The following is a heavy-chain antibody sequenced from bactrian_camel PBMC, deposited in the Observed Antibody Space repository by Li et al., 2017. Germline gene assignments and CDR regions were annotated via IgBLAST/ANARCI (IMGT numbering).Heavy chain of an antibody. V-gene: IGHV3S1*01. CDR2: MNIAGVVGMGSSGSPP. Sequence: HVQLVESGGGSVQAGGSLRLSCRASGYTPSQNSMAWFRQAPGKGREGVAGMNIAGVVGMGSSGSPPWYDDSVKGRFTLSRDNAKNTVYLQMNSLKSGDTALYYCATDRFFGSWGQGTQVTVS. D-gene: IGHD6*01. CDR3: ATDRFFGS. CDR1: GYTPSQNS. J-gene: IGHJ4*01.